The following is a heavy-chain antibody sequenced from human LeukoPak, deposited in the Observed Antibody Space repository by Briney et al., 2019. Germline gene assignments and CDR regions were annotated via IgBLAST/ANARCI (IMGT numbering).Heavy chain of an antibody. J-gene: IGHJ6*03. Sequence: GGSLRLSCAASGFRFDDYSMNWVRHVPGKGLEWVAGINWDGASTGYRDSMKGRFTISRDNGKNSLYLELNSLRVEDTAVYYCGRVHCSTNSCYDYYDYYMDVSGNGTTVTVSS. D-gene: IGHD2-2*01. V-gene: IGHV3-20*04. CDR1: GFRFDDYS. CDR2: INWDGAST. CDR3: GRVHCSTNSCYDYYDYYMDV.